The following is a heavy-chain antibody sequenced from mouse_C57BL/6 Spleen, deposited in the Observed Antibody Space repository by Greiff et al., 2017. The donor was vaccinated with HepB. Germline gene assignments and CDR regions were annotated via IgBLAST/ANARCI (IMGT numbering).Heavy chain of an antibody. CDR3: ARKDPIYYGNYYAMDY. D-gene: IGHD2-1*01. CDR1: GYTFTSYD. Sequence: QVHVKQSGPELVKPGASVKLSCKASGYTFTSYDINWVKQRPGQGLEWIGWIYPRDGSTKYNEKFKGKATLTVDTSSSTAYMELHSLTSEDSAVYFCARKDPIYYGNYYAMDYWGQGTSVTVSS. V-gene: IGHV1-85*01. J-gene: IGHJ4*01. CDR2: IYPRDGST.